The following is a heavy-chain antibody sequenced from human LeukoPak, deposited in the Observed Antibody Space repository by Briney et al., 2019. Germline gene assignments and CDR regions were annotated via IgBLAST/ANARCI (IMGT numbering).Heavy chain of an antibody. CDR1: GFTFSSYS. CDR3: ARLVSSRWYHIDY. CDR2: ITSRSTYI. Sequence: GGSLRLSCAASGFTFSSYSLNWVRQAPGKGLEWVSSITSRSTYIYYADSVKGRFTISRDNAKNSLYLQMNSLRAEDTAVYYCARLVSSRWYHIDYWGQGTLVTVSS. V-gene: IGHV3-21*01. D-gene: IGHD6-13*01. J-gene: IGHJ4*02.